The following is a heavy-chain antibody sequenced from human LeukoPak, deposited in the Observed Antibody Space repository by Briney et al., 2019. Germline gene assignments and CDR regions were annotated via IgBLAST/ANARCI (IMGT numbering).Heavy chain of an antibody. Sequence: GASVKVSCKASGYTFTGYYMHWVRQAPGQGLEWMGWINPNSGGTNYAQKFQGRVTMTRDTSISTAYMELSRLRSYDTAVYYCARSLFPIVVVPAAIPNYYYYYGMDVWGQGTTVTVSS. J-gene: IGHJ6*02. V-gene: IGHV1-2*02. CDR1: GYTFTGYY. D-gene: IGHD2-2*02. CDR3: ARSLFPIVVVPAAIPNYYYYYGMDV. CDR2: INPNSGGT.